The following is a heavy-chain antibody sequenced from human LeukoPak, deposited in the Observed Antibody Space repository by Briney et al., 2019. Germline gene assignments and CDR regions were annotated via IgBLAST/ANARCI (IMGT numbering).Heavy chain of an antibody. CDR2: IKSKTDGGTT. CDR1: GSTFSNAW. J-gene: IGHJ4*02. CDR3: TTRPPTVTTPQDY. V-gene: IGHV3-15*01. D-gene: IGHD4-17*01. Sequence: PGGSLRLSCAASGSTFSNAWMSWVRQAPGKGLEWVGRIKSKTDGGTTDYAAPVKGRFTISRDDSKNTLYLQMNSLKTEDTAVYYCTTRPPTVTTPQDYWGQGTLVTVSS.